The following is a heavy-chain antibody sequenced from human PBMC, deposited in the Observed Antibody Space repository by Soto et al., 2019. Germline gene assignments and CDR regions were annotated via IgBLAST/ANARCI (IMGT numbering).Heavy chain of an antibody. CDR3: AKDWRWLQFGGYFDY. J-gene: IGHJ4*02. D-gene: IGHD5-12*01. Sequence: PGGSLRLSCAASGFTFSSYGMHWVRQAPGKGLEWVAVISYDGSNKYYADSVKGRFTISRGNSKNTLYLQMNSLRAEDTAVYYCAKDWRWLQFGGYFDYWGQGTLVTVSS. V-gene: IGHV3-30*18. CDR2: ISYDGSNK. CDR1: GFTFSSYG.